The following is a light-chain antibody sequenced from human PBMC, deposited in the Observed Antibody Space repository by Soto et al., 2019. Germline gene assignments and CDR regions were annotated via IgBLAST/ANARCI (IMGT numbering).Light chain of an antibody. J-gene: IGLJ3*02. CDR3: CSYVGSSIVM. CDR1: SSDVGLHNL. V-gene: IGLV2-23*02. Sequence: QSALTQPASVSGSPGQSITISCTGTSSDVGLHNLVSWYQQLPGKAPKLIIYEVNERPSGISDRFSGSKSGNTASLTISGLQDEDEADYYCCSYVGSSIVMFGGGTKLTVL. CDR2: EVN.